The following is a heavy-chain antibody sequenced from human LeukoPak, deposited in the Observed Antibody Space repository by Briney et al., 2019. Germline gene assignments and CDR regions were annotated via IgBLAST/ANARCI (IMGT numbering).Heavy chain of an antibody. CDR1: GDSISSSSYY. CDR3: ARDSSSWYDY. J-gene: IGHJ4*02. CDR2: IYYSGST. V-gene: IGHV4-39*07. D-gene: IGHD6-13*01. Sequence: SETLTLTCTVSGDSISSSSYYWGWIRQPPGKGLEWIGSIYYSGSTYYNPSLKSRVTISVDTSKNQFSLQLNSVTPEDTAVYYCARDSSSWYDYWGQGTLVTVSS.